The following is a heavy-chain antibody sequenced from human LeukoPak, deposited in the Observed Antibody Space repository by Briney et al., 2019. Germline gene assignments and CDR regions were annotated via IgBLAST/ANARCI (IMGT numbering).Heavy chain of an antibody. CDR2: IYYSGST. D-gene: IGHD6-13*01. J-gene: IGHJ2*01. CDR1: GGSISSSSHY. V-gene: IGHV4-39*07. Sequence: SETLSLTCTVSGGSISSSSHYWGWIRQPPGKGLEWIGNIYYSGSTYYKSSLKSRVTISVDTSKNQFSLKLSSVTAADTAVYYCARDPSIAAAGRRGRYFDLWGRGTLVTVSS. CDR3: ARDPSIAAAGRRGRYFDL.